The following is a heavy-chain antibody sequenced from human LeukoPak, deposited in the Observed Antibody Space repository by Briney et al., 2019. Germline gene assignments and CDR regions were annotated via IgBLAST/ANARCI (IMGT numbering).Heavy chain of an antibody. J-gene: IGHJ4*02. CDR1: GYTLAGYY. CDR3: ARDSVLGAK. Sequence: ASVKVSCKASGYTLAGYYLHWVRQAPGQGLEWMGRINPSTGVTNYAQNFQGRVTMTRDTSISTAYLDLRGLRSDDTAIYHCARDSVLGAKWGQGTLVPVSS. CDR2: INPSTGVT. D-gene: IGHD2-8*02. V-gene: IGHV1-2*06.